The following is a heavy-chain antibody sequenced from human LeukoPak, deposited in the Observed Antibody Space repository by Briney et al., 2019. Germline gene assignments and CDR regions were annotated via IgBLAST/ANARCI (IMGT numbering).Heavy chain of an antibody. CDR1: GYTFTGYY. Sequence: ASVKVSCKASGYTFTGYYMHWVRQAPGQGLEWMGWINPNSGGTNYAQKFQGRVTMTRDTSISTAYMELSRLRSDDTAVYYCARDQVVPAGGYYYYYGMDVWGQGTTVTVSS. J-gene: IGHJ6*02. CDR2: INPNSGGT. CDR3: ARDQVVPAGGYYYYYGMDV. D-gene: IGHD2-2*01. V-gene: IGHV1-2*02.